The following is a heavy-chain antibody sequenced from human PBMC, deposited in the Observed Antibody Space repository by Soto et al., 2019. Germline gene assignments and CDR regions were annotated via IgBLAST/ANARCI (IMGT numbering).Heavy chain of an antibody. CDR1: GYTFTGYD. J-gene: IGHJ6*03. CDR3: ARGYRGLNPYYYYMDV. D-gene: IGHD1-26*01. Sequence: ASVKGSCKASGYTFTGYDINWVRQATGQGLEWMGWMNPNSGNTGYAQKFQGRVTMTRNTSISTAYMELSSLRSEDTAVYYCARGYRGLNPYYYYMDVWGKGTTVTVSS. V-gene: IGHV1-8*01. CDR2: MNPNSGNT.